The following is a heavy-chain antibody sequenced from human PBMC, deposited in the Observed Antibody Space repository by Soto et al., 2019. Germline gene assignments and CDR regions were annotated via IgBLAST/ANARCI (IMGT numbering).Heavy chain of an antibody. J-gene: IGHJ4*02. CDR3: ARGGVFFFAAPTNPFDY. CDR2: MNPNSGNT. V-gene: IGHV1-8*01. D-gene: IGHD3-10*01. Sequence: QVQLVQSGAEVKKPGASVKVSCKASGYTFTSYDINWVRQATGQGLEWMGWMNPNSGNTGYAQKFQGRVTMTRNTSIGTAYMELSSLRSEDPAVYYCARGGVFFFAAPTNPFDYWGQGPLVTVSS. CDR1: GYTFTSYD.